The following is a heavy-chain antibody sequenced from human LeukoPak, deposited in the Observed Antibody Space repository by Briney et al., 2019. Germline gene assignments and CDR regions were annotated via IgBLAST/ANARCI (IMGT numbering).Heavy chain of an antibody. CDR3: SKWGDYDVLTGYYDSDF. CDR2: IWYDGSDK. V-gene: IGHV3-33*06. D-gene: IGHD3-9*01. CDR1: GFTFSSYG. Sequence: PGRSLRLSCAASGFTFSSYGMHWVRQAPGKGLEWVAVIWYDGSDKYYADSVKGRFSISRDNSKNTLFLQMNSLRVEDTALYYCSKWGDYDVLTGYYDSDFWGQGTLVTVSS. J-gene: IGHJ4*02.